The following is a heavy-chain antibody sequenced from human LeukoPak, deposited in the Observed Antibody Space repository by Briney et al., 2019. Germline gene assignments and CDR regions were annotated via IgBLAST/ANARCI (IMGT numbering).Heavy chain of an antibody. V-gene: IGHV1-2*02. J-gene: IGHJ4*02. CDR1: GYTLTELS. CDR3: ARSSYYDHRDY. CDR2: INPNSGGT. Sequence: GASVKVSCKVSGYTLTELSMHWVRQAPGKGLEWMGWINPNSGGTNYAQKFQGRVTMTRDTSISTAYMELSRLRSDDTAVYYCARSSYYDHRDYWGQGTLVTVSS. D-gene: IGHD3-22*01.